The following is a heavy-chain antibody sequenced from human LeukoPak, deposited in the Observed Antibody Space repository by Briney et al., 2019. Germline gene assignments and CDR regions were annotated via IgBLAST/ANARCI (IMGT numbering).Heavy chain of an antibody. Sequence: GGSLRLSCAASGFTFNSYGMHWVRQAPGKGLEWVAFIRYDGNNQYYADSVKGRFTISRDNSKNTLYLQMNSLRAEDTAVYYCARGTLYYYYMDVWGKGTTVTVSS. CDR1: GFTFNSYG. J-gene: IGHJ6*03. CDR2: IRYDGNNQ. D-gene: IGHD2-15*01. V-gene: IGHV3-30*02. CDR3: ARGTLYYYYMDV.